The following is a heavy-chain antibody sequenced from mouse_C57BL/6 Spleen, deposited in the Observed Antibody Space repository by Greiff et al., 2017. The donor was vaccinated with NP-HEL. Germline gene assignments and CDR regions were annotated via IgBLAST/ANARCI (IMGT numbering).Heavy chain of an antibody. D-gene: IGHD1-1*01. CDR3: ARGGTTVVAPFDY. V-gene: IGHV1-85*01. CDR2: IYPRDGST. J-gene: IGHJ2*01. CDR1: GYTFTSYD. Sequence: QVQLQQSGPELVNPGASVKLSCKASGYTFTSYDINWVKQRPGQGLEWIGWIYPRDGSTKYNEKFKGKAKLTVDTSSSTAYMELHSLTSEDSAVYFCARGGTTVVAPFDYWGQGTTLTVSS.